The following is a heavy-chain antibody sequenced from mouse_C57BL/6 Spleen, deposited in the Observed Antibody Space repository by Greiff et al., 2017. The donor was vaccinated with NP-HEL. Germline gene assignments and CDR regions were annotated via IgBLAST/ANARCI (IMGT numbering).Heavy chain of an antibody. CDR2: ISYDGSN. CDR1: GYSITSGYY. D-gene: IGHD1-1*01. V-gene: IGHV3-6*01. J-gene: IGHJ2*01. Sequence: EVQLVESGPGLVKPSQSLSLTCSVTGYSITSGYYWNWIRQFPGNKLEWMGYISYDGSNNYNPSLKNRISITRDTSKNQFFLKLNSVTTEDTATYYCANGLRSFDYWGQGTTLTVSS. CDR3: ANGLRSFDY.